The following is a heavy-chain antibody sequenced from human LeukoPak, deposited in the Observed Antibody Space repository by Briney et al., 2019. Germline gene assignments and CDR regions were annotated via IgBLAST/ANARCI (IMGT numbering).Heavy chain of an antibody. Sequence: GGSLRLSCAASGFTFSSYAMHWVRQAPGKGLEWVAVISYDGSNKYYADSVKGRFTISRDNSKNTLYLQMNSLRAEDTAVYYCAREGEGLDIAAAGWGFDPWGQGTLVTVSS. CDR2: ISYDGSNK. D-gene: IGHD6-13*01. V-gene: IGHV3-30-3*01. J-gene: IGHJ5*02. CDR3: AREGEGLDIAAAGWGFDP. CDR1: GFTFSSYA.